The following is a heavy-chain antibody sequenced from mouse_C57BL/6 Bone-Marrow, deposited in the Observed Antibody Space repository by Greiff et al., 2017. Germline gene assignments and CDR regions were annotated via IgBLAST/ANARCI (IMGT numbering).Heavy chain of an antibody. CDR3: ARGNDYDGFAY. CDR2: IYPGSGNT. Sequence: QVQLQQSGAELVRPGASVKLSCKASGYTFTDYYINWVKQRPGQGLEWIARIYPGSGNTYYNEKFKGKATLTAEKSSSTAYMQLSSLTSEDSAVDFCARGNDYDGFAYWGQGTLVTVSA. D-gene: IGHD2-4*01. J-gene: IGHJ3*01. V-gene: IGHV1-76*01. CDR1: GYTFTDYY.